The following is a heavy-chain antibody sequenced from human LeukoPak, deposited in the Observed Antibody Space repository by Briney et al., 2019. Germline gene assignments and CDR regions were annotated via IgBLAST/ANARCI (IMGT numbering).Heavy chain of an antibody. J-gene: IGHJ4*02. CDR2: IRYDGSEK. D-gene: IGHD1-26*01. V-gene: IGHV3-30*02. CDR3: AKDTSEEGFDY. CDR1: GFSFSSSG. Sequence: GGSLRLSCAASGFSFSSSGMHWVRQAPGKGLEWVAFIRYDGSEKYYTDSVKGRFTISRDNSKNTLYLEMNSLRAEDTAVYYCAKDTSEEGFDYWGQGTLVTVSS.